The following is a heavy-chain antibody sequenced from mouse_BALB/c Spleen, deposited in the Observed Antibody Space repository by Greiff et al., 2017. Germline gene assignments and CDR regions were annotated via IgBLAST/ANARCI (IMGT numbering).Heavy chain of an antibody. D-gene: IGHD1-1*01. CDR2: IYPGDGDT. Sequence: QVQLQQSGAELVRPGSSVKISCKASGYAFSSYWMNWVKQRPGQGLEWIGQIYPGDGDTNYNGKFKGKATLTADKSSSTAYMQLSSLTSEDSAVYFCARPVITTVVGGAMDYWGQGTSVTVSS. CDR1: GYAFSSYW. CDR3: ARPVITTVVGGAMDY. J-gene: IGHJ4*01. V-gene: IGHV1-80*01.